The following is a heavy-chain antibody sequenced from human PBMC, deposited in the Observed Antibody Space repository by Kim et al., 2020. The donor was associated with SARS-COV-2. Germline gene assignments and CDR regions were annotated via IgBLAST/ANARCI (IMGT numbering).Heavy chain of an antibody. CDR1: GFTFSSYA. CDR3: AKDWSGSSSYIDY. Sequence: GGSLRLSCAASGFTFSSYAMHWVRQAPGKGLEWVAVIWYDGSNKYYADSVKGRFTISRDNSKNTLYLQMNSLRAEDTAVYYCAKDWSGSSSYIDYWGQGTLVTVSS. D-gene: IGHD6-6*01. J-gene: IGHJ4*02. CDR2: IWYDGSNK. V-gene: IGHV3-33*06.